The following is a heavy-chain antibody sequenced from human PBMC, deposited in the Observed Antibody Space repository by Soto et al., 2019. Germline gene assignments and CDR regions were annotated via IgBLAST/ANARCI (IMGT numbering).Heavy chain of an antibody. V-gene: IGHV3-30-3*01. CDR1: GFTFSSYA. J-gene: IGHJ4*02. D-gene: IGHD2-2*01. Sequence: GGSLRLSCAASGFTFSSYAMHWVRQAPGKGLEWVAVISYDGSNKYYADSVKGRFTISRDNSKSTLYLQMNNLRAEDTAVYYCARSYLVPAAYFDYWGQGTLVTVSS. CDR3: ARSYLVPAAYFDY. CDR2: ISYDGSNK.